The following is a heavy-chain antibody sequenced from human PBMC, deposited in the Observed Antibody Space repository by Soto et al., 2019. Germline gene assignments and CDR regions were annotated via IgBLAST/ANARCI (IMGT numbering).Heavy chain of an antibody. V-gene: IGHV1-3*01. CDR3: AGVLRSSYYYYGMDV. CDR2: INAGNGNT. Sequence: ASVKVSCKASGYTFTSYAMHWVRQAPGQRLEWMGWINAGNGNTKYSQKFQGRVTITRDTSASTAYMELSSLRSEDTAVHYCAGVLRSSYYYYGMDVWGQGTTVTVSS. CDR1: GYTFTSYA. D-gene: IGHD2-15*01. J-gene: IGHJ6*02.